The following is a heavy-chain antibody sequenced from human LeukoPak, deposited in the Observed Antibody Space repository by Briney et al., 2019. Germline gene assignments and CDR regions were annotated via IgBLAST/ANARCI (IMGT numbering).Heavy chain of an antibody. J-gene: IGHJ3*02. V-gene: IGHV3-21*01. CDR3: ARESAYYYDSSGSDDAFDI. D-gene: IGHD3-22*01. CDR1: GFTFSSYS. Sequence: PGGSLRLSCAASGFTFSSYSMNWVRQAPGKGLEWVSSISSSSSYIYYADSVKGRFTTSRDNAKNSLYLQMNSLRAEDTAVYYCARESAYYYDSSGSDDAFDIWGQGTMVTVSS. CDR2: ISSSSSYI.